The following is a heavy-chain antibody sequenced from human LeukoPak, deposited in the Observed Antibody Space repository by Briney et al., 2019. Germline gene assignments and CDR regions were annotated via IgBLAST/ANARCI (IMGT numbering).Heavy chain of an antibody. CDR1: GGSISSYY. D-gene: IGHD2-2*01. Sequence: PSETLSLTCTVSGGSISSYYWSWIRQPAGKRLEWIGRISSSGSTNYNPSLKSRVTMSADSSKNQFSLKLSSVTAADTAVYYCARDSVVVLPRDYYYYMDVWGKGTTVTVSS. J-gene: IGHJ6*03. CDR3: ARDSVVVLPRDYYYYMDV. CDR2: ISSSGST. V-gene: IGHV4-4*07.